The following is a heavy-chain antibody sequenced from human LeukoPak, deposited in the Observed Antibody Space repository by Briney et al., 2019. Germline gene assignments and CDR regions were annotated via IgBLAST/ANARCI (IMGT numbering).Heavy chain of an antibody. CDR1: GFTLSSYA. CDR2: MSDDGTNK. CDR3: ARGRPQYSSSWYINF. J-gene: IGHJ4*02. D-gene: IGHD6-13*01. Sequence: PGRSLRLSCAASGFTLSSYAIHWVRQAPGKGLEWVAVMSDDGTNKYYLDSVKGRSAISRDDSKNTLYLQMNSLGAEDTAVYYCARGRPQYSSSWYINFWGQGTLVTVSS. V-gene: IGHV3-30*09.